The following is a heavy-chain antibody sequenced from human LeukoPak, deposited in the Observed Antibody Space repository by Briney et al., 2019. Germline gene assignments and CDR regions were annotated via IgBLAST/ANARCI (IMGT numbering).Heavy chain of an antibody. V-gene: IGHV1-69*05. D-gene: IGHD6-13*01. Sequence: VKVSCKASGGTFSSYAISWVRQAPGQGLEWMGTIIPIFGTANYAQKFQGRVTFTTDESTSTAYMELSSLRSEDTAVYYCASRELVPKAKYYFDYWGQGTLVTVSS. CDR2: IIPIFGTA. CDR1: GGTFSSYA. J-gene: IGHJ4*02. CDR3: ASRELVPKAKYYFDY.